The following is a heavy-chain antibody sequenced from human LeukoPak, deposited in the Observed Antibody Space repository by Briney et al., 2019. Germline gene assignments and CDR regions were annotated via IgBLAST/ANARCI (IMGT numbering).Heavy chain of an antibody. CDR3: ARRMTQYDCFDP. J-gene: IGHJ5*02. CDR2: TYYRSTWYN. D-gene: IGHD2-2*01. V-gene: IGHV6-1*01. CDR1: GDSVSSNSVT. Sequence: SQTLSLTCAISGDSVSSNSVTWNWIRQSPSRGLEWLGRTYYRSTWYNDYAVSVRGRITVNPDTSKNQFSLHLNSVTPEDTAVYYCARRMTQYDCFDPWGQGILVTVSS.